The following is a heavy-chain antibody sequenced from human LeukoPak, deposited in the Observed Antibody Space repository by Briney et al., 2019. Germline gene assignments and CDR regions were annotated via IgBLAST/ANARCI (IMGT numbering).Heavy chain of an antibody. CDR3: ASEGGSSSGWFDP. CDR1: GGSISSSSYY. V-gene: IGHV4-39*01. D-gene: IGHD6-6*01. CDR2: IYYSGST. Sequence: PSETLSLTCTVSGGSISSSSYYWGWVRQPPGKGLGWIGSIYYSGSTYYNPSLKSRVPISVDTSKNQFSLKLSAVTAADTAVYYCASEGGSSSGWFDPWGQGTLVTVSS. J-gene: IGHJ5*02.